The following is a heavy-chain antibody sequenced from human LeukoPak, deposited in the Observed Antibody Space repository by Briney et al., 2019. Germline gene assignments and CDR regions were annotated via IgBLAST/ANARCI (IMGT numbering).Heavy chain of an antibody. J-gene: IGHJ4*02. V-gene: IGHV3-23*01. CDR2: ISASGGNT. CDR3: AKARLGRGDCCPFEF. D-gene: IGHD2-21*02. CDR1: GFTFSSYA. Sequence: GGSLRLSCAASGFTFSSYAMTWVRQAPGKGLEWVSTISASGGNTYYADSVKGRFTISRDNSKNTLFLQMNSLRAKDTAVYSCAKARLGRGDCCPFEFWGRGTLVTVSS.